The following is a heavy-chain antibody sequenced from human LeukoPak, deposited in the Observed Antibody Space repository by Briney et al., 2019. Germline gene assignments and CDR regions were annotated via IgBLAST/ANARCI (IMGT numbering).Heavy chain of an antibody. V-gene: IGHV3-7*01. CDR1: GFSFSNSW. J-gene: IGHJ5*02. CDR2: INQDGGTK. Sequence: GGSLRLSRAATGFSFSNSWMTWVRQAPGKGPEWLANINQDGGTKNYVDAVEGRFTISRDNAKNTLYLQMNSLRAEDTAVYYCARDPGTPFDPWGQGTLVTVSS. CDR3: ARDPGTPFDP.